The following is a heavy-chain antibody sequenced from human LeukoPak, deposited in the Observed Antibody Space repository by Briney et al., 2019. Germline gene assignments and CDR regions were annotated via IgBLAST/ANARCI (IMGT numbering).Heavy chain of an antibody. CDR2: IYYSTST. CDR3: ARHRYRGYIGPAWSFDL. D-gene: IGHD5-12*01. V-gene: IGHV4-39*01. J-gene: IGHJ2*01. CDR1: GGSISSSSYY. Sequence: SETLTLTCAVSGGSISSSSYYWGRIRQPPGKGLEWIGSIYYSTSTYYNVSRKIRVPISVDTSKNQCSLKLSSVTAADPAVYYCARHRYRGYIGPAWSFDLWGRGTLVTVSS.